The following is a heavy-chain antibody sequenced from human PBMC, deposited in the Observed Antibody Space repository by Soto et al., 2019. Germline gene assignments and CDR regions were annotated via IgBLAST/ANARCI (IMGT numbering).Heavy chain of an antibody. Sequence: GGSMRLSCAASGFTVSGHYMSWVRQAPGKGLEWISIIYSAGNTYYADSVKGRFTISRDNSKNTLYLQMNSLGAEDTAVYYCARDFVVGGPTINYYYGMDVWGQGTTVTVSS. CDR1: GFTVSGHY. J-gene: IGHJ6*02. CDR2: IYSAGNT. CDR3: ARDFVVGGPTINYYYGMDV. D-gene: IGHD1-26*01. V-gene: IGHV3-66*01.